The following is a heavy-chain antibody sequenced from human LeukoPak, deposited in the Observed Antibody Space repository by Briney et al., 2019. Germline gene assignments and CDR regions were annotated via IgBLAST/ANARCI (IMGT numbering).Heavy chain of an antibody. Sequence: PSETLSLTCAVYGGSFSGYYWSWIRQPPGKGLEWIGEINHGGSTNYNSSLKSRVTISVDTSKNQFSLKLSSVTAADTAVYYCARGPGYLAYYYGMDVWGQGTTVTVSS. D-gene: IGHD3-9*01. J-gene: IGHJ6*02. CDR3: ARGPGYLAYYYGMDV. V-gene: IGHV4-34*01. CDR2: INHGGST. CDR1: GGSFSGYY.